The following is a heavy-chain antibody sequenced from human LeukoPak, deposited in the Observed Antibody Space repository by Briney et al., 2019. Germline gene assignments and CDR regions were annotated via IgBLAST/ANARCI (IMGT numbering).Heavy chain of an antibody. Sequence: GGSLRLSCAGSGFTFTDYYMTWFRQAPGKGLEWVSHISGSGSAIYYADSVRGRSTISRDNAKNSLYLQMNDLRAEDTAVYYCARDLGNCSNGVCYADFWGQGTLVTVSS. V-gene: IGHV3-11*04. CDR1: GFTFTDYY. J-gene: IGHJ4*02. CDR3: ARDLGNCSNGVCYADF. CDR2: ISGSGSAI. D-gene: IGHD2-8*01.